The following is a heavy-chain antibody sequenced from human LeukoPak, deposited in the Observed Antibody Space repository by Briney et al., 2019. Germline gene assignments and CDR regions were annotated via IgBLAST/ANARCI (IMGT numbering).Heavy chain of an antibody. Sequence: PGGSLRLSCAAPGFTFSTSGMNWVRQAPGKGLEWVAYISSRSESKYYAASVKGRFTISRDNAHNSLYLQMNSLRDDDTAVYYCARVWQLGVWGQGTAVTVSS. J-gene: IGHJ6*02. CDR3: ARVWQLGV. CDR1: GFTFSTSG. V-gene: IGHV3-48*02. CDR2: ISSRSESK. D-gene: IGHD5-24*01.